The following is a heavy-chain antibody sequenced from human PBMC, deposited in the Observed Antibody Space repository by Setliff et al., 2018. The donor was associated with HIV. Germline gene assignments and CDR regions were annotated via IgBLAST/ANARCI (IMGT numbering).Heavy chain of an antibody. Sequence: GASVKVSCKASGYTFTGYYVHWVRQAPGQGLEWMGWINPNSGGTNYAQKFQGRVTMTRDTSISTAHMELSRLTSDDTAVYYCARDWEARADYYDTSGQAQYFQHWGQGTLVTVSS. D-gene: IGHD3-22*01. J-gene: IGHJ1*01. V-gene: IGHV1-2*02. CDR2: INPNSGGT. CDR1: GYTFTGYY. CDR3: ARDWEARADYYDTSGQAQYFQH.